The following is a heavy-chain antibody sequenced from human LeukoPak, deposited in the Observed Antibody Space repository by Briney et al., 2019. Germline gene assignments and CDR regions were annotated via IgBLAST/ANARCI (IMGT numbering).Heavy chain of an antibody. D-gene: IGHD3-22*01. V-gene: IGHV3-23*01. Sequence: PGGSLRLSCAASGLTFRNYAMTWVRQAPGKGLEWVSTISADGASTFYADSVRGRFTISRDNAKNSLYLQMNSLRAEDTAVYYCARVFDSSGYLDDAFDIWGQGTMVTVSS. CDR2: ISADGAST. CDR3: ARVFDSSGYLDDAFDI. CDR1: GLTFRNYA. J-gene: IGHJ3*02.